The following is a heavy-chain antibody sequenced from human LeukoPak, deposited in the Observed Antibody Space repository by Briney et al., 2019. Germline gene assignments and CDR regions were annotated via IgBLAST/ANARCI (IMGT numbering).Heavy chain of an antibody. J-gene: IGHJ5*02. CDR2: IDTSGST. V-gene: IGHV4-61*02. Sequence: SQTLSLTCTVSGGSIRSGTDYWNWIRQPAGKGLEWIGRIDTSGSTGYNPSLKSRVIISGDTSKNQVSLRLTSVTAADTATYYCAREGKTVTTGWFGWFDPWGQGTLVTVSS. CDR3: AREGKTVTTGWFGWFDP. CDR1: GGSIRSGTDY. D-gene: IGHD4-17*01.